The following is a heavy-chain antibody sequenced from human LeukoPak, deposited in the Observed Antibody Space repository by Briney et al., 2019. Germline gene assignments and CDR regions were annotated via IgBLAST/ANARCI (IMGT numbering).Heavy chain of an antibody. CDR3: ARTFQAPSYGDSDSRTKYPYSMDV. V-gene: IGHV4-30-2*06. D-gene: IGHD4-17*01. CDR2: IYHGGRT. CDR1: GASIDAAGYS. Sequence: SQTLSLTCAVSGASIDAAGYSWNWIRQSPGKDLEWIGNIYHGGRTSYKSSLKSRVTISVDTSKNHFSLKLTSVTAADTAVYYCARTFQAPSYGDSDSRTKYPYSMDVWGQGTMVAVSS. J-gene: IGHJ6*02.